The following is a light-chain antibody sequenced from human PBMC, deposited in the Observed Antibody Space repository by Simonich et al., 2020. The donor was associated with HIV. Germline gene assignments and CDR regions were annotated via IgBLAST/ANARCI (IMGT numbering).Light chain of an antibody. Sequence: DIQMTQSPSSPSASVGDRVTITCQASQDITNSLNWYQQKSGKAPKVLIYDASNLEAGVPSRFSGSGSGTDFTLTISSLQPEDFATYYCQQSYSTPRTFGQGTKVEIK. CDR3: QQSYSTPRT. V-gene: IGKV1-39*01. CDR1: QDITNS. J-gene: IGKJ1*01. CDR2: DAS.